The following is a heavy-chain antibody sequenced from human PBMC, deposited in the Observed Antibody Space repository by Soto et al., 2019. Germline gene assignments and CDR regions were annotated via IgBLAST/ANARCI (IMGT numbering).Heavy chain of an antibody. CDR3: ATNYGSGSAHFDY. Sequence: QVQLVQSGPEVKKPGSSVRVSCTASGGTFSSYTINWVRQVSGQGPEWMGRSIPMLGMSNYAQKFQGRVMMIADKSTNTVYMELSSLRSEDTAIYYCATNYGSGSAHFDYWGQGTLVTVSS. D-gene: IGHD3-10*01. V-gene: IGHV1-69*02. CDR2: SIPMLGMS. J-gene: IGHJ4*02. CDR1: GGTFSSYT.